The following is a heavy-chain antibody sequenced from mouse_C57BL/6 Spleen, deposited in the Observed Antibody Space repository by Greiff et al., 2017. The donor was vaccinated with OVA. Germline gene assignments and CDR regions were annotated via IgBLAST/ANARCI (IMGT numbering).Heavy chain of an antibody. J-gene: IGHJ2*01. CDR3: ARTAQAYFDY. V-gene: IGHV1-50*01. Sequence: QVQLQQSGAELVKPGASVKLSCKASGYTFTSYWMQWVKQRPGQGLEWIGEIDPSDSYTNYNQKFKGKATLTVDTSSSTAYMQLSSLTSEDSAVYYCARTAQAYFDYWGQGTTLTVSS. CDR1: GYTFTSYW. CDR2: IDPSDSYT. D-gene: IGHD3-2*02.